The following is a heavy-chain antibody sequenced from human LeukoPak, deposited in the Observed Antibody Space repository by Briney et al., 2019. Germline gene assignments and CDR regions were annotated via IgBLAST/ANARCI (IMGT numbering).Heavy chain of an antibody. D-gene: IGHD6-13*01. CDR2: INAGNGNT. CDR1: GYTFTSYA. V-gene: IGHV1-3*01. CDR3: ARDKWYSSSWYFIDY. Sequence: ASVKDSCKASGYTFTSYAMHWVRQAPGQRLEWMGWINAGNGNTKYSQKFQGRVTITRDTSASTAYMELSSLRSEDTAVYYCARDKWYSSSWYFIDYWGQGTLVTVSS. J-gene: IGHJ4*02.